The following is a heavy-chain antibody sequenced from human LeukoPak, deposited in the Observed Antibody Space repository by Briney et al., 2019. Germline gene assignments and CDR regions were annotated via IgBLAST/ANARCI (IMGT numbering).Heavy chain of an antibody. Sequence: SETLSLTCTVSGVSISSSNSYWGWIRQPPGKGLEWIGSIYHSGSTYYNPSLKSRVTISVDTSKNQFSLKLSSVTAADTAVYYCARRPPYYDILTGYYRNDAFDIWGQGTMVTVSS. D-gene: IGHD3-9*01. J-gene: IGHJ3*02. CDR2: IYHSGST. CDR3: ARRPPYYDILTGYYRNDAFDI. CDR1: GVSISSSNSY. V-gene: IGHV4-39*07.